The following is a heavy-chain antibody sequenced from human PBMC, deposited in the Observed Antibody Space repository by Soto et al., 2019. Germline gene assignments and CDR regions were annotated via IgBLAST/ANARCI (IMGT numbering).Heavy chain of an antibody. D-gene: IGHD3-10*01. CDR1: GGSISSGGYY. Sequence: SETLSLTCTVSGGSISSGGYYWSWIRQHPGKGLEWIGYIYYSGSTYYNPSLKSRVTISVDTSKNQFSLKLSSVTAADTAVYYCARGRGVIKSDAFDIWGQGTMVTVSS. J-gene: IGHJ3*02. CDR3: ARGRGVIKSDAFDI. CDR2: IYYSGST. V-gene: IGHV4-31*03.